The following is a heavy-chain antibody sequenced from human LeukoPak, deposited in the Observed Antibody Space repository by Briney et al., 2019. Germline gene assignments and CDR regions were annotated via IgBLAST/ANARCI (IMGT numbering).Heavy chain of an antibody. V-gene: IGHV3-30*03. CDR1: GFTFSSYG. Sequence: GGSLRLSCAASGFTFSSYGMHWARQAPGKGLEWVAVISYDGSNKYYADSVKGRFTISRDNSKNTLYLQMNSLRAEDTAVYYCAREVVVITFRDFDYWGQGTLVTVSS. D-gene: IGHD3-22*01. CDR2: ISYDGSNK. CDR3: AREVVVITFRDFDY. J-gene: IGHJ4*02.